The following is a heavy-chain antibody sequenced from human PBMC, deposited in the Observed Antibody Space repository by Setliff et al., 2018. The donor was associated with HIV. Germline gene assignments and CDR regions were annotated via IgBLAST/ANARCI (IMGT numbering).Heavy chain of an antibody. Sequence: SETLSLPCYVTDDPISSSYWSWVRQPAGKGLEWIGRLYVSGDTNYNPSLKSLVTMSLDTSKKHFSLNLTSVTAADTAVYYCALTGHRLLRGYMDVWGKGTTVTVSS. D-gene: IGHD2-15*01. J-gene: IGHJ6*03. CDR2: LYVSGDT. V-gene: IGHV4-4*07. CDR1: DDPISSSY. CDR3: ALTGHRLLRGYMDV.